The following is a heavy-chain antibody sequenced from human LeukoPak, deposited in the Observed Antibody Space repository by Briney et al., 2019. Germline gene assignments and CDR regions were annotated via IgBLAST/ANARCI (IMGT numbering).Heavy chain of an antibody. Sequence: GGSLRLSCAASGFTFGSYSMNWVRQAPGKGLEWVSSISTSSKYIYYADSVKGRFTISRDNAKNSLYLQMNSLRAEDTAVYYCARVGPDYPFDYWGQGTLVTVSS. J-gene: IGHJ4*02. V-gene: IGHV3-21*01. D-gene: IGHD4-11*01. CDR2: ISTSSKYI. CDR1: GFTFGSYS. CDR3: ARVGPDYPFDY.